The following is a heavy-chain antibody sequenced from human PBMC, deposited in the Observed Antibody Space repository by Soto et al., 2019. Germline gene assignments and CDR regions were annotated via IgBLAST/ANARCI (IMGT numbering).Heavy chain of an antibody. V-gene: IGHV3-33*01. CDR3: ARDLDIVATILGY. Sequence: QVQLVESGGGVVQPGRSLRLSCAASGFTFSSYGMQWVRQAPGKGLEWVAVIWYDGSNKYYADSVKGRFTISRDNSKNTLYLQMNSLRAEDTAVYYGARDLDIVATILGYWGQGTLVTVSS. D-gene: IGHD5-12*01. CDR2: IWYDGSNK. J-gene: IGHJ4*02. CDR1: GFTFSSYG.